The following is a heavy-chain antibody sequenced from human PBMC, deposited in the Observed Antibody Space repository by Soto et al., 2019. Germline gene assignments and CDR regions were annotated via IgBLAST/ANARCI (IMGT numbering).Heavy chain of an antibody. V-gene: IGHV3-30-3*01. J-gene: IGHJ4*02. Sequence: LRLYCAASGFTFSSYAMHWVRQAPGKGLEWVAVISYDGSNKYYADSVKGRFTISRDNSKNTLYLQMNSLRAEDTAVYYCARDYGLRYYDSSGYYDYWGQGTLVTVSS. CDR2: ISYDGSNK. CDR3: ARDYGLRYYDSSGYYDY. CDR1: GFTFSSYA. D-gene: IGHD3-22*01.